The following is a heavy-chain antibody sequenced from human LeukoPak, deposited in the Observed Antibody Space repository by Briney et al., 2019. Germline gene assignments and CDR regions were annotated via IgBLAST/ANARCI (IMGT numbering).Heavy chain of an antibody. CDR3: ARSGGTAIGNYERATFDY. D-gene: IGHD1-7*01. J-gene: IGHJ4*02. Sequence: SQTLSLTCDISGDSVSSNSAAWHWIRQSPSRGLAWLGRTFYRSKWYNEYEVSLKSRLTIHADTSKNHFSLQLNSVTPEDTAVYYCARSGGTAIGNYERATFDYWGQGTLVTVSS. V-gene: IGHV6-1*01. CDR1: GDSVSSNSAA. CDR2: TFYRSKWYN.